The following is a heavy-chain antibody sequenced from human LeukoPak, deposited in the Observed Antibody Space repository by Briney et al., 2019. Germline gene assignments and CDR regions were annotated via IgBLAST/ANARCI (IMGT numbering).Heavy chain of an antibody. Sequence: GGSLRLSCAASGFTFDDYAMHWVRQAPGKGLEWVSGISWNSGSIGYADSVKGRFTISRDNAKNSLYLQMNSLRAEDTALYYCAKDIADYYGSGSYPYYFDYWGQGTLVTVSS. D-gene: IGHD3-10*01. J-gene: IGHJ4*02. CDR3: AKDIADYYGSGSYPYYFDY. CDR2: ISWNSGSI. CDR1: GFTFDDYA. V-gene: IGHV3-9*01.